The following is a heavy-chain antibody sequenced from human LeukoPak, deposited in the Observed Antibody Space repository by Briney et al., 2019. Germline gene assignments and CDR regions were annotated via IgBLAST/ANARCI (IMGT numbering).Heavy chain of an antibody. CDR3: ARHYGDYYRD. CDR1: GGSISGSSYY. CDR2: IYYSGST. V-gene: IGHV4-39*01. Sequence: PSETLSLTCTVSGGSISGSSYYWGWIRQPPGKGLEWIGSIYYSGSTYYNPSLKSRVTISVDTSKNQFSLKLSSVTAADTAVYYCARHYGDYYRDWGQGTLVTVSS. D-gene: IGHD4-17*01. J-gene: IGHJ4*02.